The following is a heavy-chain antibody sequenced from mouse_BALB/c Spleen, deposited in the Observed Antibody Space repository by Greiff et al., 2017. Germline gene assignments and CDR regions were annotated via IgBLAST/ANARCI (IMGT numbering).Heavy chain of an antibody. CDR1: GFNIKDYY. V-gene: IGHV14-4*02. CDR3: NEKVRQDYYAMDY. Sequence: VQLQQSGAELVRSGASVKLSCTASGFNIKDYYMHWVKQRPEQGLEWIGWIDPENGDTEYAPKFQGKATMTADTSSNTAYLQLSSLTSEDTAVYYCNEKVRQDYYAMDYWGQGTSVTVSS. D-gene: IGHD2-14*01. J-gene: IGHJ4*01. CDR2: IDPENGDT.